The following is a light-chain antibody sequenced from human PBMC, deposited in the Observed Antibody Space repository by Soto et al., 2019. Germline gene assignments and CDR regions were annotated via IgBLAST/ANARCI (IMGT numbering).Light chain of an antibody. CDR2: GAS. CDR3: QQFASAPIT. V-gene: IGKV3-20*01. Sequence: EIVLTQSPATLSLSPGERSTLSCGASQTVRNNYLAWYQQKPGQAPRLLMSGASSRATGIPDRFSGSGSGTNFTLTISRLEPEDFAVYYCQQFASAPITFGGGTKVDI. J-gene: IGKJ4*01. CDR1: QTVRNNY.